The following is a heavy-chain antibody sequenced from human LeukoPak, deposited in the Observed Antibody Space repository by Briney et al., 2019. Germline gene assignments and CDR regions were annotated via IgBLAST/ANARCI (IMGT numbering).Heavy chain of an antibody. CDR3: ARDVNYDHHA. Sequence: GGSLRLSCAASGFTVSSDFMSWVRQAPGKGLEWISVIYSTGNTFYADSVKGRFTISRENSRNTVYLQMNSLRDEDTAVYYCARDVNYDHHAWGQVTRVTVSS. D-gene: IGHD1-7*01. J-gene: IGHJ4*02. CDR1: GFTVSSDF. CDR2: IYSTGNT. V-gene: IGHV3-66*01.